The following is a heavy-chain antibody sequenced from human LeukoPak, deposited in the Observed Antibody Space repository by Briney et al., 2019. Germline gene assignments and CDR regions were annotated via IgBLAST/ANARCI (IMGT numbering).Heavy chain of an antibody. V-gene: IGHV3-66*04. CDR3: ARHQGGWITGGFDI. CDR1: GFTVSSNY. D-gene: IGHD2-2*03. CDR2: IYSDGDT. Sequence: GGSLRLSCAASGFTVSSNYMNWVRQAPGKGLEWVSIIYSDGDTYYTDSVKGRFTISRDNSKNTLYLQMNSLRAEDKAVYYCARHQGGWITGGFDIWGQGTLVTVSS. J-gene: IGHJ3*02.